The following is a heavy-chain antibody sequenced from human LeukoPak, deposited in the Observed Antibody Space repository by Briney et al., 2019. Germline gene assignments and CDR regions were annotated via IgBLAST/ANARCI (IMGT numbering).Heavy chain of an antibody. Sequence: PGGSLRLSCAASGFTVSSNYMSWVRQAPGKGLEWLAVISSDGSKKYYPDSVKGRFTISRDNSESTLYLQMNSLRAEDTAVYYCASHYDTSGYHYFDFWGQGTRVTVSS. CDR1: GFTVSSNY. CDR2: ISSDGSKK. CDR3: ASHYDTSGYHYFDF. D-gene: IGHD3-22*01. V-gene: IGHV3-30-3*01. J-gene: IGHJ4*02.